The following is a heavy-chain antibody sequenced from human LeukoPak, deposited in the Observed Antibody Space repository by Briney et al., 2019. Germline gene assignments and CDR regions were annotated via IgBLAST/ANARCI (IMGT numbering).Heavy chain of an antibody. CDR2: ICVSGFST. CDR3: AELSINMIGGV. CDR1: GFSFSIYA. Sequence: PGGTLRLSCEASGFSFSIYAMNWVRDAPGEGLEWVSDICVSGFSTYYAGSVKGRFTISSDMSNSTLYLQMNSLRAEDTAVYYCAELSINMIGGVWGKGTTVTISS. V-gene: IGHV3-23*01. D-gene: IGHD3-10*02. J-gene: IGHJ6*04.